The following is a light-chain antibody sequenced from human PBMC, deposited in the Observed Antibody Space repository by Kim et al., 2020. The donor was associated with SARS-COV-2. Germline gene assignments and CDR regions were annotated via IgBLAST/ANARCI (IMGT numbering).Light chain of an antibody. J-gene: IGKJ4*01. Sequence: PGERATLSCRASQSVSSYLAWYQQKPGQAPRLLIYDASNRATGIPARFSGSGPGTDFTLTISSLEPEDFAVYYCQQRSNWPPAFGGGTKVDI. CDR1: QSVSSY. CDR3: QQRSNWPPA. V-gene: IGKV3-11*01. CDR2: DAS.